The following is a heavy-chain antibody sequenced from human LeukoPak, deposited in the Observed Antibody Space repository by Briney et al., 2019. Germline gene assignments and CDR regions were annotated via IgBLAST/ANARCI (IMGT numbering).Heavy chain of an antibody. CDR1: GGSISSYY. CDR2: IYTSGST. D-gene: IGHD5-18*01. V-gene: IGHV4-4*07. J-gene: IGHJ5*02. Sequence: SETLSLTCTVSGGSISSYYWSWIRQPAGKGLEWIGRIYTSGSTNYNPSLKSRVTMSVDTSKNQFSLKLSSVTAADTAVYYCARGGRGYSYGPTNWFDPWGQGTLVTVSS. CDR3: ARGGRGYSYGPTNWFDP.